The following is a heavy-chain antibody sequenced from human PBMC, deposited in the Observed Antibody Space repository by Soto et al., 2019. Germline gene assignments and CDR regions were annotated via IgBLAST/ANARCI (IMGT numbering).Heavy chain of an antibody. J-gene: IGHJ4*02. CDR1: GYTFTDYY. Sequence: ASVKVSCKASGYTFTDYYVHWLQQAPGQGLEWMGWINPKSGVTHYAQKFQGWVTLTRDTSVSTAYMELNRLKSDDTAVFFCARGVSGWSPFDVWGQGTLVTVSS. CDR2: INPKSGVT. V-gene: IGHV1-2*04. CDR3: ARGVSGWSPFDV. D-gene: IGHD6-19*01.